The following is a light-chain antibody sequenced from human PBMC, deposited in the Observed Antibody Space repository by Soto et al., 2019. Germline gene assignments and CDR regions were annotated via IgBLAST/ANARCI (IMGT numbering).Light chain of an antibody. V-gene: IGKV4-1*01. CDR3: QQYYTTPRT. Sequence: DIVMTQSPDSLAVSLGERATINCKSSQSVLYSSINKNHLAWYQQKPGQPPKLLMYWASTRESGVPDRFSGSGYGTDFTLTISSLQAEDVAVYYCQQYYTTPRTFGHGTRLEIK. CDR2: WAS. CDR1: QSVLYSSINKNH. J-gene: IGKJ5*01.